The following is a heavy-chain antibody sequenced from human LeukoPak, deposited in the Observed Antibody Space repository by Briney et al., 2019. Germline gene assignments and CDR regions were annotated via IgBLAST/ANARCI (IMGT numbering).Heavy chain of an antibody. J-gene: IGHJ4*02. Sequence: GGSLRLSCAASGFTLSSYAMSWVRQAPGKGLEWVSAISGSGGSTYYADSVKGRFTISRDNSKNTLYLQMNSLRAEDTAVYYCAKAPRPSIVVVPAALGYWGQGTLVTVSS. CDR3: AKAPRPSIVVVPAALGY. CDR1: GFTLSSYA. CDR2: ISGSGGST. V-gene: IGHV3-23*01. D-gene: IGHD2-2*01.